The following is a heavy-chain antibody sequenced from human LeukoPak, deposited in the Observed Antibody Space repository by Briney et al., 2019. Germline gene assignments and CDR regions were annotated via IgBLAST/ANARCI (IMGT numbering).Heavy chain of an antibody. D-gene: IGHD3-22*01. V-gene: IGHV3-23*01. CDR2: VSDSGGST. CDR1: GITLSNYG. CDR3: AKRGVVIRVILVGFHKEAYYFDS. J-gene: IGHJ4*02. Sequence: AGGSLRLSCAVSGITLSNYGMSWVRQAPGKGLEWVAGVSDSGGSTKYADSVKGRFTISRDNPKNTLYLQMNSLRAEDTAVYFCAKRGVVIRVILVGFHKEAYYFDSWGQGALVTVSS.